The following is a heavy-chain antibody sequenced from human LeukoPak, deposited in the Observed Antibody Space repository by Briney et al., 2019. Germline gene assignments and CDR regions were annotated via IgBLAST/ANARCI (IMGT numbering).Heavy chain of an antibody. D-gene: IGHD6-13*01. CDR1: GYNFAGHW. Sequence: SGESLKISCKGSGYNFAGHWIGWVRQMPGKGLEWMGIIYPDDSDTRYSPSFQGQVIISADKSISTAYLQWSSLKASDTDMYYCAARTSSSSRYDWGQGTLVTVSS. CDR2: IYPDDSDT. V-gene: IGHV5-51*03. J-gene: IGHJ4*02. CDR3: AARTSSSSRYD.